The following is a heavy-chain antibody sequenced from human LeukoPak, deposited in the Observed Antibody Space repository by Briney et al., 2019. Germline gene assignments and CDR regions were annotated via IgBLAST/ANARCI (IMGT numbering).Heavy chain of an antibody. J-gene: IGHJ4*02. CDR3: AKDYSSSSDYFDF. CDR1: GVTFSTYG. Sequence: GGSLRLSCAVSGVTFSTYGMHWVRQAPGKGLEWVAFISYDGSNKYYADSVKGRFTISRDNSKNTLYLEINSLRPEDTALYCCAKDYSSSSDYFDFWGQGTLVTVSS. V-gene: IGHV3-30*18. CDR2: ISYDGSNK. D-gene: IGHD6-13*01.